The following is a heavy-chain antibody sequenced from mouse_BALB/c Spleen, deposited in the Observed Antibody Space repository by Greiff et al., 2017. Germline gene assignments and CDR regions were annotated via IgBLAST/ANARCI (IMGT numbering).Heavy chain of an antibody. V-gene: IGHV5-9-4*01. CDR3: ARDGGYGSSYVGNYYAMDY. Sequence: EVKLMESGGGLVKPGGSLKLSCAASGFTFSSYAMSWVRQSPEKRLEWVAEISSGGSYTYYPDTVTGRFTISRDNAKNTLYLEMSSLRSEDTAMYYCARDGGYGSSYVGNYYAMDYWGQGTSVTVSS. CDR1: GFTFSSYA. CDR2: ISSGGSYT. D-gene: IGHD1-1*01. J-gene: IGHJ4*01.